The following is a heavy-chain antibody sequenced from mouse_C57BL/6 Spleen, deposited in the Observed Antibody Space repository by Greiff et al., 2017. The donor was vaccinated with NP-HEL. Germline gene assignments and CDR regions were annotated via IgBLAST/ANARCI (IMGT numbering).Heavy chain of an antibody. V-gene: IGHV1-26*01. CDR2: INPNNGGT. J-gene: IGHJ3*01. CDR3: AGNYPLGFAY. Sequence: VQLKESGPELVKPGASVKISCKASGYTFTDYYMNWVKQSHGKSLEWIGDINPNNGGTSYNQKFKGKATLTVDKSSSTAYMELRSLTSEDSAVYYCAGNYPLGFAYWGQGTLVTVSA. D-gene: IGHD1-1*01. CDR1: GYTFTDYY.